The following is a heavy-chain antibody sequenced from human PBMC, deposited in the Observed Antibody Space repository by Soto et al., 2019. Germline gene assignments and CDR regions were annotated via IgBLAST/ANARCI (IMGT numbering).Heavy chain of an antibody. CDR1: GFTFSSYG. J-gene: IGHJ6*03. CDR2: ISYDGSNR. Sequence: QVQLVESGGGVVQPGRSLRLSCAASGFTFSSYGMHWVRQAPGKGLEWVAVISYDGSNRYYADSVKGRLTISRDNSKNTLYLQMHSLRAEDTAVYYCAKRMVYATYYYYMDVWGKGTTVTVSS. V-gene: IGHV3-30*18. CDR3: AKRMVYATYYYYMDV. D-gene: IGHD2-8*01.